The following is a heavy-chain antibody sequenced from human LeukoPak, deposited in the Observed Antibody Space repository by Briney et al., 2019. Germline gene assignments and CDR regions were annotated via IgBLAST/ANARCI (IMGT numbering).Heavy chain of an antibody. D-gene: IGHD2-2*01. J-gene: IGHJ4*02. Sequence: GGSLRLSCAASGFTFSSYAMSWVRQAPGKGLEWVSVISDSGGNTYYADSVKGRFTISRDNSKHTLYLQMNSLRAEDTAVYYCANTRYCSSTNCYLPDYWGQGTLVTVSS. CDR2: ISDSGGNT. CDR1: GFTFSSYA. CDR3: ANTRYCSSTNCYLPDY. V-gene: IGHV3-23*01.